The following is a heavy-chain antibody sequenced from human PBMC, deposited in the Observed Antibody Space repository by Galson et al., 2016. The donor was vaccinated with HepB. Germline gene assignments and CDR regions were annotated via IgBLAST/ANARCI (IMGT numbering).Heavy chain of an antibody. J-gene: IGHJ4*02. CDR3: AKGYNILTGLIDY. CDR1: GFTSSSYA. Sequence: SLRLSCAVSGFTSSSYAMSWFRQAPGKGLEWVSSITGSGGRSDFADSVKGRFTISRDNSKDTLFLQMNNLRAEDTAVYYCAKGYNILTGLIDYWGRGTLVTVSP. V-gene: IGHV3-23*01. CDR2: ITGSGGRS. D-gene: IGHD3-9*01.